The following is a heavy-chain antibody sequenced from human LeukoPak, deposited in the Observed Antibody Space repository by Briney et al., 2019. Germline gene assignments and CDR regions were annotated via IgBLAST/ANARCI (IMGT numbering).Heavy chain of an antibody. D-gene: IGHD6-6*01. J-gene: IGHJ4*02. CDR3: ARGPNSNWSGLDF. CDR1: GLTFSTYS. V-gene: IGHV3-21*01. CDR2: ISSGSGYI. Sequence: GGSLRLSCAASGLTFSTYSMIWVRQAPGKGLEWVSSISSGSGYIYYADSMKGRFTVSRDNAKNTLYLQVNNLRAEDTAVYYCARGPNSNWSGLDFWGQGTLLTVSS.